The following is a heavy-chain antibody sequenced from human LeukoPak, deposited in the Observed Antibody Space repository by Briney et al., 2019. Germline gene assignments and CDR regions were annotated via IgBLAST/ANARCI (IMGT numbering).Heavy chain of an antibody. CDR1: GGSISSSSYY. CDR2: IYYSGST. V-gene: IGHV4-39*01. D-gene: IGHD3-22*01. J-gene: IGHJ5*02. CDR3: ARQGQAATYYYDSSGYYYPGWFDP. Sequence: SETLSLTCTVSGGSISSSSYYWGWIRQPPGKGLEWIGSIYYSGSTYYNPSLKSRVTISVDTSKNQFSLKLSSVTAADTAVYYCARQGQAATYYYDSSGYYYPGWFDPWGQGTLVTVSS.